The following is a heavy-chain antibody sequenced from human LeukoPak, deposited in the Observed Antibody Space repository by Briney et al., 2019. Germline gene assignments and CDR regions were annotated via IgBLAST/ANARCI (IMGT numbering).Heavy chain of an antibody. CDR2: ISGTGGST. J-gene: IGHJ4*02. D-gene: IGHD1-7*01. CDR1: GFTFSGFA. Sequence: GGSLRLSCAASGFTFSGFAMSWVRQAPGKGLEWVSGISGTGGSTYYADSVKGRFTISRDNAKNLLFLQMNSLRAEDTAVYYCARMNYVSTGWGAPFDNWGQGTLVTVSS. CDR3: ARMNYVSTGWGAPFDN. V-gene: IGHV3-23*01.